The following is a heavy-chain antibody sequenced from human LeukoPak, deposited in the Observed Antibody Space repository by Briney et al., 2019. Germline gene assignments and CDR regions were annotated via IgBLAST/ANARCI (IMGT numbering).Heavy chain of an antibody. V-gene: IGHV5-51*01. CDR3: ACRDLTSTWSFP. D-gene: IGHD6-13*01. J-gene: IGHJ5*02. CDR1: GYSFTSYW. Sequence: AGGSLKISCQGFGYSFTSYWIGWVRQMPGKGMEWRGVIYPGDSRIRYNPSFQGQVTISVDKSISTAYLQWVSLRASDSAMYYCACRDLTSTWSFPWGQGTLVTVSS. CDR2: IYPGDSRI.